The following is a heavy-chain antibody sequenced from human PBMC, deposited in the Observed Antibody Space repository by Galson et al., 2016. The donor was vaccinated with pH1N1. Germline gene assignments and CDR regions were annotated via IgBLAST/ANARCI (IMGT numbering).Heavy chain of an antibody. D-gene: IGHD3-22*01. CDR3: ASDTAIYYCARGLLSGFDP. V-gene: IGHV4-34*01. CDR2: IHHSGNT. J-gene: IGHJ5*02. Sequence: PGKGLEWIGAIHHSGNTNYNTSLESRVTISLDTPKSRFSLKLTSVTAYLQWNSLKASDTAIYYCARGLLSGFDPWGQGTLVIVSS.